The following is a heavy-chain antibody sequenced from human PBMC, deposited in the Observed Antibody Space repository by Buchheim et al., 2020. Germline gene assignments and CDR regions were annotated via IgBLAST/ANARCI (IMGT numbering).Heavy chain of an antibody. CDR3: ARDVGSSGYSAHYYYYYGMDV. CDR1: GGTFSSYA. D-gene: IGHD3-22*01. CDR2: IIPIFGTA. Sequence: QVQLVQSGAEVKKPGSSVKVSCKASGGTFSSYAISWVRQAPGQGLEWMGGIIPIFGTANYAQKFQGRVTITADESTSTAYMELSSLRSGDTAVYYCARDVGSSGYSAHYYYYYGMDVWGQGTT. J-gene: IGHJ6*02. V-gene: IGHV1-69*01.